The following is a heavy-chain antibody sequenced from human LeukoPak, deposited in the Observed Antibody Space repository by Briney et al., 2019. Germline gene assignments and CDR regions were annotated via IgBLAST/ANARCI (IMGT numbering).Heavy chain of an antibody. CDR3: AKGLVRGVIPPDY. CDR2: ISWNSGSI. D-gene: IGHD3-10*01. Sequence: GGSLRLSCAASGFTFDDYAMHWVRQAPGKGLEWVSGISWNSGSIGYADSVKGRFTISRDNAKNSLYLQMNSLRAEDTALYYCAKGLVRGVIPPDYWGQGTLVTVSS. J-gene: IGHJ4*02. V-gene: IGHV3-9*01. CDR1: GFTFDDYA.